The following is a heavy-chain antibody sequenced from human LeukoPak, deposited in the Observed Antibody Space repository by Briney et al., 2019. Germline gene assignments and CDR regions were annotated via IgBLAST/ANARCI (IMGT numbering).Heavy chain of an antibody. J-gene: IGHJ4*02. D-gene: IGHD6-6*01. CDR3: AREGDSSSWGYFDY. V-gene: IGHV4-34*01. Sequence: PSETLSLTCTVSSGSISSYYWSWIRQPPGKGLEWIGEINHSGSTNYNPSLKSRVTISVDTSKNQFSLKLSSVTAADTAVYYCAREGDSSSWGYFDYWGQGTLVTVSS. CDR1: SGSISSYY. CDR2: INHSGST.